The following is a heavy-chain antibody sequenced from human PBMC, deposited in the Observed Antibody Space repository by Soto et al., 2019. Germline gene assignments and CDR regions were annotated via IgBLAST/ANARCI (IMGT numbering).Heavy chain of an antibody. Sequence: GGSLRLSCAASGFTFDDYAMHWVRQAPGKGLEWVSGISWNSGSIGYADSVKGRFTISRDNAKNSLYLQMNSLRAEDTALYYCAKDAFPYNWNYGGAFDIWGQGTMVTVSS. CDR2: ISWNSGSI. D-gene: IGHD1-7*01. CDR1: GFTFDDYA. V-gene: IGHV3-9*01. CDR3: AKDAFPYNWNYGGAFDI. J-gene: IGHJ3*02.